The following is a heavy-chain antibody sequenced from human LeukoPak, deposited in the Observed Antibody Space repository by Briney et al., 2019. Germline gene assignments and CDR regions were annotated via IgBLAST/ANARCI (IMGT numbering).Heavy chain of an antibody. CDR1: XFTXSSYA. CDR2: ISGSGGST. J-gene: IGHJ4*02. Sequence: XXXAXXFTXSSYAMSWVRQAPGKGLEWVSGISGSGGSTYYADSVKGRFTISRDNSKNRLYLQMNSLRDGDTAVYYXAXXXXXXXXDYWGXXTXVTVSS. CDR3: AXXXXXXXXDY. V-gene: IGHV3-23*01.